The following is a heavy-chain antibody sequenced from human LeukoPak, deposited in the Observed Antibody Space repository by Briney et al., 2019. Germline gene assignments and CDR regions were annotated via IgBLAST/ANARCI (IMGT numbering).Heavy chain of an antibody. J-gene: IGHJ5*02. CDR3: ARDAAGYDP. V-gene: IGHV3-7*01. D-gene: IGHD6-13*01. CDR1: GFIFNTFW. CDR2: IKEHGTKE. Sequence: PGGALRLSCAASGFIFNTFWMSWVRQTPGTGLEWVANIKEHGTKEYYVDSVKGRFTISRDNAENSLYLQMNSLRAEDTAVYYFARDAAGYDPWGQGTLVTVSS.